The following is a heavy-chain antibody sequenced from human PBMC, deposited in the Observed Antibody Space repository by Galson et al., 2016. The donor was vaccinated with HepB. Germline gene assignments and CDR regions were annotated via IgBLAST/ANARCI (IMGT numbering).Heavy chain of an antibody. CDR2: ISANSGNK. D-gene: IGHD2-2*01. CDR1: GYPFTRNG. Sequence: SVKVSCKASGYPFTRNGISWVRQAPGQGLEWMGWISANSGNKNYAQKFQGRVTLTRDTSTSTAYMELRSLRYDDTAVYYCARDVPYAFDLWGQGTVVTVSS. V-gene: IGHV1-18*01. J-gene: IGHJ3*01. CDR3: ARDVPYAFDL.